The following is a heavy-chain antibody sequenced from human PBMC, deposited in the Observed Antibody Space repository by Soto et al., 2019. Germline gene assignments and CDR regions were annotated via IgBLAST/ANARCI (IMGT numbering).Heavy chain of an antibody. D-gene: IGHD1-1*01. V-gene: IGHV1-69*02. Sequence: EASVKVSCKASGGTFSSYTISWVRQAPGQGLEWMGRIIPILGIANYAQKFQGRVTITADKSTSTAYMELSSLRSEDTDVYYCARAQGDKTGTHFYYYYMDVCGKGYTVTVSS. CDR2: IIPILGIA. CDR1: GGTFSSYT. CDR3: ARAQGDKTGTHFYYYYMDV. J-gene: IGHJ6*03.